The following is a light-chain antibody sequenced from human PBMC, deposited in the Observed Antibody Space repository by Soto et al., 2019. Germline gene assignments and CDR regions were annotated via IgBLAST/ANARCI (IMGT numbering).Light chain of an antibody. CDR3: AAWDDSLIGPV. CDR2: SNN. CDR1: GSNIGSYT. Sequence: QSVLTQPPSASGTPGQRVTISCSGSGSNIGSYTVNWYQQLPGTAPKLLIYSNNQRPSGVPDRFSGSKSGTSASLAISGLQSEDEADYYCAAWDDSLIGPVFGGGTKLTVL. J-gene: IGLJ3*02. V-gene: IGLV1-44*01.